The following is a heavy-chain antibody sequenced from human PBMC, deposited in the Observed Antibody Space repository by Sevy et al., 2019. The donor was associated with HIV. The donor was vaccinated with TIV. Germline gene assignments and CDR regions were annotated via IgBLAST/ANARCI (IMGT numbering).Heavy chain of an antibody. Sequence: GGSLRLSCVGSGFPFGSHSMHWVRQAPGKGLEWVAVISYDGDNKYYADSVKGLFTISRDNSKNTLFLQMNSLRGDDTAVYYCTKDRRRGYSFGLDSWGQGTLVTVSS. D-gene: IGHD5-18*01. CDR1: GFPFGSHS. V-gene: IGHV3-30*18. J-gene: IGHJ5*01. CDR2: ISYDGDNK. CDR3: TKDRRRGYSFGLDS.